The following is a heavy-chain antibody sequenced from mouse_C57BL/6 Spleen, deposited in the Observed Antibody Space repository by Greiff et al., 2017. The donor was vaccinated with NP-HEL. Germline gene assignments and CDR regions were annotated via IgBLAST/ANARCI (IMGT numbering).Heavy chain of an antibody. J-gene: IGHJ1*03. D-gene: IGHD4-1*01. V-gene: IGHV1-4*01. CDR1: GYTFTSYT. Sequence: QVQLQQSGAELARPGASVKMSCKASGYTFTSYTMHWVKQRPGQGLEWIGYINPSSGYTKYNQKIKEKATLKADKSSRKAYMHLSILPSEDSAVYYCARSGPDWYFDVWGTGTTVPVSS. CDR3: ARSGPDWYFDV. CDR2: INPSSGYT.